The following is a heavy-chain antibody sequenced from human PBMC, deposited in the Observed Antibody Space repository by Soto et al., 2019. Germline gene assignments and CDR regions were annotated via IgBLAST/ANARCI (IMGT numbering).Heavy chain of an antibody. CDR2: INNDGSNT. J-gene: IGHJ6*02. CDR3: ARDEGGPEV. CDR1: GFTFSNSW. Sequence: QRGGSLRLSCRASGFTFSNSWMHWVRHAPGKGLVWVSRINNDGSNTAYADAVKGRFTISRENAKNTLYMQMNSLRVEDTAVYFCARDEGGPEVWGQGTTVTVSS. V-gene: IGHV3-74*01.